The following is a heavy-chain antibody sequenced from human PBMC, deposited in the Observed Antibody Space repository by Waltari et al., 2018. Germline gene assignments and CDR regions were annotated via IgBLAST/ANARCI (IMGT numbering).Heavy chain of an antibody. CDR1: GFPFSTPC. Sequence: EVQLVESGGGLVTPGGSLRLSCSASGFPFSTPCLTWMRQAPGKGLEWVGSIKSTVDGGTTDYAAPVQGRFTISRDDSKNTWYLQMSSLRTEDTAVYYCLFVDTALIIPDVFDLWGQGTLVTVSS. D-gene: IGHD5-18*01. CDR2: IKSTVDGGTT. J-gene: IGHJ3*01. V-gene: IGHV3-15*01. CDR3: LFVDTALIIPDVFDL.